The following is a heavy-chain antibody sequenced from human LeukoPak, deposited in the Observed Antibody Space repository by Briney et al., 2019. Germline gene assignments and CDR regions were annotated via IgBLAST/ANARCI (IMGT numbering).Heavy chain of an antibody. CDR3: AKRLSVGIDY. J-gene: IGHJ4*02. D-gene: IGHD1-26*01. V-gene: IGHV3-30*18. CDR1: GFTFSSYG. Sequence: GRSLRLSCAASGFTFSSYGMHWVRQAPGKGLEWVAVISYDGSNKYYADSVKGRFTISRDNSKNTLYLQMNSLRAEDTAVYYCAKRLSVGIDYWGQGTLVTVSS. CDR2: ISYDGSNK.